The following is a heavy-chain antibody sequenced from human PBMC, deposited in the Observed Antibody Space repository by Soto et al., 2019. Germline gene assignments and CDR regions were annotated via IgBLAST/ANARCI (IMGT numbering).Heavy chain of an antibody. CDR3: ARAAVKLGATLFDS. D-gene: IGHD1-26*01. J-gene: IGHJ4*02. V-gene: IGHV4-38-2*01. CDR1: AYSISSGDY. CDR2: TYYGASS. Sequence: ETLSLTCAVSAYSISSGDYWGWIRQPPGKGLEWLGTTYYGASSYCNPTLKSRVTISRDASKNQFSLRLSSMTAADSAVYFCARAAVKLGATLFDSWGQGTLVTVSS.